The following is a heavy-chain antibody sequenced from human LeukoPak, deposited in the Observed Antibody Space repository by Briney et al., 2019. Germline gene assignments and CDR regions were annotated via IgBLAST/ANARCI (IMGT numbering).Heavy chain of an antibody. Sequence: ASVKVSCKASGYTFTSYGISWVRQAPGQGLEWMGWISAYNGNTNYAQKLQGRVTMTTDTSTSTAYMELRSLRSGDTAAYYCARDRAAMATISGNYWGQGTLVTVSS. D-gene: IGHD5-24*01. CDR2: ISAYNGNT. CDR3: ARDRAAMATISGNY. V-gene: IGHV1-18*01. CDR1: GYTFTSYG. J-gene: IGHJ4*02.